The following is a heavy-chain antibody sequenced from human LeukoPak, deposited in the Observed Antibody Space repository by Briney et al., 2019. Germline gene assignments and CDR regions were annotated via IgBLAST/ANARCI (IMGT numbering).Heavy chain of an antibody. V-gene: IGHV1-18*01. CDR3: ARDDGDGLGFDY. Sequence: VASVKVSCKASGGTFSSYAISWVRQAPGQGLEWMGWISAYNGNTNYAQKLQGRVTMTTDTSTSTAYMELRSLRSDDTAVYYCARDDGDGLGFDYWGQGTLVTVSS. J-gene: IGHJ4*02. D-gene: IGHD4-17*01. CDR2: ISAYNGNT. CDR1: GGTFSSYA.